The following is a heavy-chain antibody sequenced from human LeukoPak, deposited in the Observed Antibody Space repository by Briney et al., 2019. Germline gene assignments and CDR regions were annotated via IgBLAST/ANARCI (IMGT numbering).Heavy chain of an antibody. V-gene: IGHV5-51*01. Sequence: GESLKISCKGSGYSFTSYWIGWVRPMPGQGLQWMGIIYPGDSDTRYSPSFQGQVTISADKSISTAYLQWSSLKASDTAMYYCARQLDCSGGSCYSWLIAYWGQGTLVTVSS. D-gene: IGHD2-15*01. J-gene: IGHJ4*02. CDR1: GYSFTSYW. CDR3: ARQLDCSGGSCYSWLIAY. CDR2: IYPGDSDT.